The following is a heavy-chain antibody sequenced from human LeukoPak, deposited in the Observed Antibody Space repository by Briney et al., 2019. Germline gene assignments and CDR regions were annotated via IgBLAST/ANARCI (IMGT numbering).Heavy chain of an antibody. CDR1: GYTFTVYY. J-gene: IGHJ4*02. CDR3: ARYLVQGDY. D-gene: IGHD3-9*01. V-gene: IGHV1-2*02. CDR2: INPNSGGT. Sequence: ASVKVSCKSSGYTFTVYYMHWVRQAPGQGLEWMGWINPNSGGTNYAQKFQGRVTMTTDTSTSTAYMELSRLRSDDTAVYYCARYLVQGDYWGQGTLVTVSS.